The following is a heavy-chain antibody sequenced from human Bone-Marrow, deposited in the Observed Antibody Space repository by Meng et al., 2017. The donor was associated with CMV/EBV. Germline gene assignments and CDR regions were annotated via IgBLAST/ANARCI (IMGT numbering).Heavy chain of an antibody. CDR3: ARYDSSGYYYYFDW. J-gene: IGHJ4*02. D-gene: IGHD3-22*01. Sequence: QVQLQESGPGLVKSSQTLSLTFTLSSGSISSRGYYWSWVRQYPGKGLEWIGYIYYSGTTYYNPSLQSRVSISVDRSKNQFSLKLSSATAADTAVYYCARYDSSGYYYYFDWWGQGNLVTVSS. V-gene: IGHV4-31*03. CDR2: IYYSGTT. CDR1: SGSISSRGYY.